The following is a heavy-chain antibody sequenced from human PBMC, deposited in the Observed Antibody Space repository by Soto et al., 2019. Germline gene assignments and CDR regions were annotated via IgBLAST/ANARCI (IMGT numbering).Heavy chain of an antibody. CDR1: GFTFSSYA. V-gene: IGHV3-30-3*01. D-gene: IGHD6-13*01. CDR2: ISYDGSNK. CDR3: ARDEYSSSWYPPDY. Sequence: PGGSLRLSCAASGFTFSSYAMHWVRQAPGKGLEWVAVISYDGSNKYYADSVKGRFTVSRDNSKNTLYLQMNSLRAEDTAVYYCARDEYSSSWYPPDYWGQGTLVTVSS. J-gene: IGHJ4*02.